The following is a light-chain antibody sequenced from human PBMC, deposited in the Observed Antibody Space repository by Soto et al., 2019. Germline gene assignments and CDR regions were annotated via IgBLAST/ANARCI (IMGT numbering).Light chain of an antibody. J-gene: IGKJ1*01. CDR3: QQRSVWPWT. CDR1: QSVNNY. Sequence: EIVLTHSPATLSLSPWEIATLSCRASQSVNNYLAWYQQKPGQAPRLLIYDTSDRASGIPARFSGSGSGTDFTLTISSLEPEDFAVFYCQQRSVWPWTFGQGTKVDIK. V-gene: IGKV3-11*01. CDR2: DTS.